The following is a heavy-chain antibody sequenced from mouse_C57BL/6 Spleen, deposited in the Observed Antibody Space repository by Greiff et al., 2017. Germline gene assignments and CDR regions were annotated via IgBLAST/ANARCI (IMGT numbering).Heavy chain of an antibody. D-gene: IGHD1-1*01. CDR3: AKAPYYGSPYFDY. V-gene: IGHV1-53*01. J-gene: IGHJ2*01. CDR1: GYTFTSYW. Sequence: VKLQQPGTELVKPGASVKLSCKASGYTFTSYWMHWVKQRPGQGLEWIGNINPSNGGTNYNEKFKSKATLTVDKSSSTAYMQLSSLTSEDSAVYYCAKAPYYGSPYFDYWGQGTTLTVSS. CDR2: INPSNGGT.